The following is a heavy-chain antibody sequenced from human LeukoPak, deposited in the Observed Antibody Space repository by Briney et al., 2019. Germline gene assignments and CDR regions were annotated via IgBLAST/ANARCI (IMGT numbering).Heavy chain of an antibody. CDR3: ARVPSSFIYDFWSRDYGMDV. V-gene: IGHV4-31*03. Sequence: SETLSLTCTVSGGSISSGGYYWSWIRQHPGKGLEWIGYIYYSGSTYYNPSLKSRVTISVDTSKNQFSLKLSSVTAADTAVYYCARVPSSFIYDFWSRDYGMDVWGQGTTVTVSS. CDR1: GGSISSGGYY. D-gene: IGHD3-3*01. J-gene: IGHJ6*02. CDR2: IYYSGST.